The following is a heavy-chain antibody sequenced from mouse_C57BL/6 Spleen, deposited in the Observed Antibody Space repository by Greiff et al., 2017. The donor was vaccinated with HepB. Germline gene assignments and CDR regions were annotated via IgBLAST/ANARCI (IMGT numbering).Heavy chain of an antibody. D-gene: IGHD2-2*01. CDR2: INPSSGYT. CDR3: ARSEGAYGYDGGFAY. V-gene: IGHV1-7*01. J-gene: IGHJ3*01. CDR1: GYTFTSYW. Sequence: VQLQQSGAELAKPGASVKLSCKASGYTFTSYWMHWVKQRPGQGLEWIGYINPSSGYTKYNQKFKDKATLTADKSSSTAYMQLSRLTYDDSAVYYCARSEGAYGYDGGFAYWGQVTLVTVSA.